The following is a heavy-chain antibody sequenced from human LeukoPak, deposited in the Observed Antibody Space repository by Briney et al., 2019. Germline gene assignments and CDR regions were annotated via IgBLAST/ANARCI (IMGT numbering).Heavy chain of an antibody. Sequence: SETLSLTCTVSGGSISSSSYYWGWIRQPPGKGLEWIGSIYYSGSTYYNPSLKSRVTISVDTSKNQFSLKLSSVTAADTAVYYCARPASDWGLSFDPWGQGTLVTVSS. D-gene: IGHD3-9*01. CDR3: ARPASDWGLSFDP. CDR1: GGSISSSSYY. CDR2: IYYSGST. V-gene: IGHV4-39*01. J-gene: IGHJ5*02.